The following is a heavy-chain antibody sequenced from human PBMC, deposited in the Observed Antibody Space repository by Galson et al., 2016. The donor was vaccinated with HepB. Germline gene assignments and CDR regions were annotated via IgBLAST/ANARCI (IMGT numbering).Heavy chain of an antibody. V-gene: IGHV1-69*05. D-gene: IGHD5-12*01. CDR1: GGTFSSYG. J-gene: IGHJ4*02. CDR2: IIPILDRT. Sequence: SVKVSCKASGGTFSSYGISWVRQAPGQGLEWMGGIIPILDRTGYAQKFQGRVTMTRDTSINTAYMELSGLRSDDTAVYYCTRDRNPTVGTMGYWGQGTLVTVSS. CDR3: TRDRNPTVGTMGY.